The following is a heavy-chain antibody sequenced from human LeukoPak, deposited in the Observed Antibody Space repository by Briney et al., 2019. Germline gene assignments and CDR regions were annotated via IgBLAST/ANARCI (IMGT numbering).Heavy chain of an antibody. Sequence: GGSLRLSCAASGFTFSGYAMSWVRQAPGKGLEWVSAVSGSGGSTYYADSVKGRFTISRDNSKNTLYLQMNSLRAEDTAVYYCAKDWPRYCSGGGCSGYWGQGTLVTVSS. CDR2: VSGSGGST. CDR3: AKDWPRYCSGGGCSGY. J-gene: IGHJ4*02. D-gene: IGHD2-15*01. CDR1: GFTFSGYA. V-gene: IGHV3-23*01.